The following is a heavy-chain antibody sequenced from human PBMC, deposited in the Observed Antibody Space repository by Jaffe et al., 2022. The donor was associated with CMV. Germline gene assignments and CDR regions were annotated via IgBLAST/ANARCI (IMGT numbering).Heavy chain of an antibody. J-gene: IGHJ4*02. CDR3: ARQDPNGGWSQYLFDS. CDR2: IHYSGNT. D-gene: IGHD6-19*01. CDR1: GGSISSYF. Sequence: QVQLQESGPGLVKPSETLSLTCTVSGGSISSYFWSWIRQPPGKGLEWIGYIHYSGNTNYNPSLKSRVIISLDMSKAQFSLELSSVTAADTAVYYCARQDPNGGWSQYLFDSWGQGTLVTVSS. V-gene: IGHV4-59*08.